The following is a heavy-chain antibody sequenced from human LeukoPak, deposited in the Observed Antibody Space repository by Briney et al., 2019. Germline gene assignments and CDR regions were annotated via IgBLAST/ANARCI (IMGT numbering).Heavy chain of an antibody. V-gene: IGHV3-74*01. J-gene: IGHJ3*02. Sequence: GGSLRLSCAASGFTFSSYWMHWVRQAAGKGLVWVSRINSDGSSTSYADSVEGRFTISRDNAKNTLYLQMNSLRAEDTAVYYCARASTGGPERKAFDIWGQGTMVTVSS. CDR2: INSDGSST. D-gene: IGHD1-1*01. CDR1: GFTFSSYW. CDR3: ARASTGGPERKAFDI.